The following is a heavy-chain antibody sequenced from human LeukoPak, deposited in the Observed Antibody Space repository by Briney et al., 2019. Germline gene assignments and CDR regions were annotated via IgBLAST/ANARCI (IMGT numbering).Heavy chain of an antibody. CDR2: ISSSSSTI. CDR3: ASYSEQSVGWAFDI. D-gene: IGHD2-15*01. V-gene: IGHV3-48*01. CDR1: GFTFSSYS. J-gene: IGHJ3*02. Sequence: EPGGSLRLSCAAFGFTFSSYSMNWVRQAPGKGLEWVSYISSSSSTIYYADSVKGRFTISRDNAKNSLYLQMNSLRAEDTAVYYCASYSEQSVGWAFDIWGQGTMVTVSS.